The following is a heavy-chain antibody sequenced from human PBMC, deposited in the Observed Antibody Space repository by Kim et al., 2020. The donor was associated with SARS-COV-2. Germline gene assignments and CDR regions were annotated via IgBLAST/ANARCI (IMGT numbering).Heavy chain of an antibody. CDR2: IRDSGDST. V-gene: IGHV3-23*01. D-gene: IGHD3-22*01. CDR3: AKVLTGVVLNPWDY. J-gene: IGHJ4*02. Sequence: GGSLRLSCAASGFSFSNHAMSWVRQAPGKGLEWVSSIRDSGDSTYYTDSVKGRFTISRDNSKNTLYLQMNSLRAEDTAVYYCAKVLTGVVLNPWDYWGQGTLVTVSS. CDR1: GFSFSNHA.